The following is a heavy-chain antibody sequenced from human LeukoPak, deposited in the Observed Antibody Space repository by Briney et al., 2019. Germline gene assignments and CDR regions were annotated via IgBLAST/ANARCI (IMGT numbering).Heavy chain of an antibody. CDR2: IKHRGSP. V-gene: IGHV4-34*01. J-gene: IGHJ6*01. CDR1: GGSFSGYY. D-gene: IGHD3-3*01. CDR3: ARTPPFRGVVISGYYYYYGMDV. Sequence: SETLSLTCAVYGGSFSGYYWSWIRQPPGKGLEWIGEIKHRGSPNYHTSLKSRVTISVDTSKNQFSLKLSSVTAADTAVYYCARTPPFRGVVISGYYYYYGMDVWGQGTTVTVS.